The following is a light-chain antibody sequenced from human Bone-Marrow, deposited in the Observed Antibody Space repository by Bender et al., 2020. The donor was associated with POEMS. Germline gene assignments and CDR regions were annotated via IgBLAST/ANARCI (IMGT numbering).Light chain of an antibody. Sequence: QSVLTQPPSASGSPGQSITISCTGTNNDVGSYDYVSWYQQHTGKAPKLIIYDVVYRPSGVSDRFSGSKSGHTASLTISGLQPDDEADYYCCSHTNTVDRIFGGGTRLTVL. CDR2: DVV. CDR3: CSHTNTVDRI. V-gene: IGLV2-14*03. J-gene: IGLJ2*01. CDR1: NNDVGSYDY.